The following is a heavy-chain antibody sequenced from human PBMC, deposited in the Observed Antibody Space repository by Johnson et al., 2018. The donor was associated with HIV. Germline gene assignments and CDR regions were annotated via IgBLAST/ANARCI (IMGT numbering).Heavy chain of an antibody. CDR1: GFTFSDYD. CDR3: ARDGESQQLPLGDAFDV. D-gene: IGHD6-13*01. Sequence: EVQLVESGGGLVQPGGSLRLSCAASGFTFSDYDMHWVRQATGEGLEWVSAIGSAGDTYYPGSVKGRFTISRENAKNSLYLQMSSLRAEDTAMYYCARDGESQQLPLGDAFDVWGQGTMVTVSS. CDR2: IGSAGDT. J-gene: IGHJ3*01. V-gene: IGHV3-13*01.